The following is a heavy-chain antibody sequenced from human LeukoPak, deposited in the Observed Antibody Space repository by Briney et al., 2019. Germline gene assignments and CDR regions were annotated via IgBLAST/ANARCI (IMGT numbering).Heavy chain of an antibody. CDR1: GFTFSSYG. CDR2: ISSSSSTI. V-gene: IGHV3-48*01. Sequence: GGSLRLSCAASGFTFSSYGMSWVRQAPGKGLEWVSYISSSSSTIYYADSVKGRFTISRDNAKNSLYLQMNSLRAEDTAVYYCALLKTMIPFDYWGQGTLVTVSS. J-gene: IGHJ4*02. CDR3: ALLKTMIPFDY. D-gene: IGHD3-22*01.